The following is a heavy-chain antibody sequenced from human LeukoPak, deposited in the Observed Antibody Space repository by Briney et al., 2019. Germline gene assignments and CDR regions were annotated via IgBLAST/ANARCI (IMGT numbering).Heavy chain of an antibody. CDR1: GFSFRSYA. CDR3: AKANWVSSADAVV. V-gene: IGHV3-23*01. J-gene: IGHJ1*01. Sequence: GGSLRLSCAASGFSFRSYAMSWVPQAPAGGLEWVSSLRGGGETFYADSVKGRFTLSRDESRNTVYLEMNNLRVEDTAVYFCAKANWVSSADAVVWGQGTLVTVSS. CDR2: LRGGGET. D-gene: IGHD2-21*01.